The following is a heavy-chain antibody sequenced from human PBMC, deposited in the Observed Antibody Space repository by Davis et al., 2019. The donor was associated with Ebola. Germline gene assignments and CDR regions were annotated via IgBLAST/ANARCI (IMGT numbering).Heavy chain of an antibody. CDR1: GFTFSSYS. CDR2: ISSSSSYI. Sequence: PGGSLRLSCAASGFTFSSYSMNWVRQARGKGLEWVSSISSSSSYIYYAGSVKGRFTISRDNAKNSLYLQMNSLRAEDTAVYYCARVPLIFGVVSTSARDYYYYYGMDVWGQGTTVTVSS. D-gene: IGHD3-3*01. J-gene: IGHJ6*02. CDR3: ARVPLIFGVVSTSARDYYYYYGMDV. V-gene: IGHV3-21*01.